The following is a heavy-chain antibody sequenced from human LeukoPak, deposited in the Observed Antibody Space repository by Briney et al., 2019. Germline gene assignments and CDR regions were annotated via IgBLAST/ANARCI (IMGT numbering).Heavy chain of an antibody. D-gene: IGHD3-22*01. CDR3: ARDGTYYYDNSGFPTH. V-gene: IGHV3-7*01. CDR1: GFSISSSA. Sequence: PGGSLRLSCAASGFSISSSAMNWVRQAPGKGLEWVANIKQDGSEKYYVDSVKGRFTISRDNAKNSLYLQMNSLRAEDTAVYYCARDGTYYYDNSGFPTHWGQGTLVTVSS. CDR2: IKQDGSEK. J-gene: IGHJ4*02.